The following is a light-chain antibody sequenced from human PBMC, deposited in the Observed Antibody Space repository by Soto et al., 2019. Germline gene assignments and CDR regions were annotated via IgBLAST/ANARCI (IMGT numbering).Light chain of an antibody. CDR3: QQYYSIPFT. CDR1: QSVLYKSNNKNH. V-gene: IGKV4-1*01. CDR2: GAS. J-gene: IGKJ2*01. Sequence: DFVMTQAPDSLAVSLGERATINCKSSQSVLYKSNNKNHLGWFQQKPGHPPKLLIYGASFRPSGVPDRFSGSGAGTDFTLTISLLQAEDVADYYCQQYYSIPFTFGQGTKLEI.